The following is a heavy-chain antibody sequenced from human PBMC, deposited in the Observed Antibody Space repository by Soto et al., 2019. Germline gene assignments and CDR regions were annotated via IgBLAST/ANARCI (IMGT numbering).Heavy chain of an antibody. CDR3: ARVDRGSSLFYYYYGMDV. J-gene: IGHJ6*02. D-gene: IGHD6-6*01. V-gene: IGHV3-33*01. CDR2: IWYDGSSR. CDR1: GLIFSSYG. Sequence: QVQLVESGGGVVQPGRSLRLSCAASGLIFSSYGMHWVRQAPGKGLEWVAVIWYDGSSRYYAGSVKGRFTISRDNSKNTLYLQMDSLRDEDTAVYYCARVDRGSSLFYYYYGMDVWGQGTTVTVSS.